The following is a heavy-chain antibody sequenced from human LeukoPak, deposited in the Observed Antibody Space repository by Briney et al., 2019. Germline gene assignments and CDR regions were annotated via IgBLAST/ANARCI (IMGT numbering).Heavy chain of an antibody. Sequence: GGSLRLSCAASGFTLRRYDMHWVRQATGKGLEWVSAIGSAGDTYYPGYVKRRFTMSRDDAKNSLHLQINSLRDGDTAVYYCVRGIGNYYDSGAANSWGQGTLVIVSS. CDR1: GFTLRRYD. CDR3: VRGIGNYYDSGAANS. D-gene: IGHD3-10*01. J-gene: IGHJ4*02. V-gene: IGHV3-13*04. CDR2: IGSAGDT.